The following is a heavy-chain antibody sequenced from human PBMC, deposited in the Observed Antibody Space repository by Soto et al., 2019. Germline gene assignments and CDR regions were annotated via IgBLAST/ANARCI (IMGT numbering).Heavy chain of an antibody. D-gene: IGHD3-10*01. CDR3: AKDGITMVRPFDY. Sequence: GGSLRLSCAASGFTFSSYWMQWVRQAPGKGLEWVSAISGSGGSTYYADSVKGRFTISRDNSKNTLYLQMNSLRAEDTAVYYCAKDGITMVRPFDYWGQGTLVTVSS. CDR1: GFTFSSYW. J-gene: IGHJ4*02. V-gene: IGHV3-23*01. CDR2: ISGSGGST.